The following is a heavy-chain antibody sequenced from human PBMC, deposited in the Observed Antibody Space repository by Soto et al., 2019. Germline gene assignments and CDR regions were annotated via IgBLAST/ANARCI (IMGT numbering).Heavy chain of an antibody. CDR3: ASSGYCSSTSCPGGYYYYYMDV. Sequence: SETLSLTCAVSSGSISSSNWWSWVRQPPGKGLEWIGEIYHSGSTNYNPSLKSRVTISVDKSKNQFSLKLSSVTAADTAVYYCASSGYCSSTSCPGGYYYYYMDVWGKGTTVTVSS. CDR2: IYHSGST. V-gene: IGHV4-4*02. D-gene: IGHD2-2*03. J-gene: IGHJ6*03. CDR1: SGSISSSNW.